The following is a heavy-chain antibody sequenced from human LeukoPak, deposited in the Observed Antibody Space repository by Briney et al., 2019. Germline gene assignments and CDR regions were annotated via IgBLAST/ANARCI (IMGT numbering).Heavy chain of an antibody. D-gene: IGHD2-15*01. CDR1: GFTFSSYW. CDR3: AREGYCSGGSCYEFQH. V-gene: IGHV3-7*01. J-gene: IGHJ1*01. CDR2: IKQDGSEK. Sequence: GGSLRLSCAASGFTFSSYWMSWVRQAPGKGLEWVANIKQDGSEKYYVDSVKGRFTISRDNAKNSLYLQMNSLRAEDTAVYYCAREGYCSGGSCYEFQHWGQGTLATVSS.